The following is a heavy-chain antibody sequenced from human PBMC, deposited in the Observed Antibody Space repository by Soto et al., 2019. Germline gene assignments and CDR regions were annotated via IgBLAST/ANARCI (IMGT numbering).Heavy chain of an antibody. Sequence: GGSLRLSCAASGFTFSSYGMHWVRQAPGKGLEWVAVISYDGSNKYYADSVKGRFTISRDNSKNTAYLQMNGLKAEDTAMYYCTRHEDEGIPGTYLVSWGQGALVTVSS. J-gene: IGHJ5*02. CDR2: ISYDGSNK. D-gene: IGHD1-20*01. V-gene: IGHV3-30*03. CDR1: GFTFSSYG. CDR3: TRHEDEGIPGTYLVS.